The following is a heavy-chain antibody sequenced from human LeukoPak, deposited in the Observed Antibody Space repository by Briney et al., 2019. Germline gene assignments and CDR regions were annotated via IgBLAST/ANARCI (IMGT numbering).Heavy chain of an antibody. Sequence: GGSLRLFCAASGFTFSSYAMSWVRQAPGKGLEWVSAISGSGGSTYYADSVKGRFTISRDNSKNTLYLQMNSLRAEDTAVYYCAKSLIQLPYYFDYWGQGTLVTVSS. CDR1: GFTFSSYA. V-gene: IGHV3-23*01. D-gene: IGHD5-18*01. CDR3: AKSLIQLPYYFDY. CDR2: ISGSGGST. J-gene: IGHJ4*02.